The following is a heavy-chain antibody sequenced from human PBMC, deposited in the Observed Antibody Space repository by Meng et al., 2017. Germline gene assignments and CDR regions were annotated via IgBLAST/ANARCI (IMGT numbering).Heavy chain of an antibody. CDR2: VNPINGKT. V-gene: IGHV1-8*01. Sequence: VAERKEPGDSVKVPCKPSGSLITSYDIHWIRQAPGQGLEWMGWVNPINGKTGYAQKFQGRLTMTRDTSIRTAYMELSSLKSEDTAIYYCARGGDYSSWDYWGQGTLVTVSS. J-gene: IGHJ4*02. D-gene: IGHD4-11*01. CDR3: ARGGDYSSWDY. CDR1: GSLITSYD.